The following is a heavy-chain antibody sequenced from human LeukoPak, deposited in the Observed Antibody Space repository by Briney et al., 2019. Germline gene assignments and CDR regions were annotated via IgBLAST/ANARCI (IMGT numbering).Heavy chain of an antibody. V-gene: IGHV3-7*01. CDR3: ARDDVGGSYLGP. CDR1: GFTFSRYW. J-gene: IGHJ5*02. D-gene: IGHD1-26*01. Sequence: GGSLRLSCAASGFTFSRYWMSWVRQAPGKGLEWVANIRQDGSEKYYVDSVKGRFTISRDNAKNSLYLQMNSLRVEDPAVYYCARDDVGGSYLGPWGQGTLVTVSS. CDR2: IRQDGSEK.